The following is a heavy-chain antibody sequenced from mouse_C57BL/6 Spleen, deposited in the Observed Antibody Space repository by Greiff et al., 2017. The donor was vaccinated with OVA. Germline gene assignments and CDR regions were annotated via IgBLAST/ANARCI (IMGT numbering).Heavy chain of an antibody. J-gene: IGHJ4*01. CDR3: AITGTDPYYAMDY. V-gene: IGHV7-3*01. CDR1: GFTFTDYY. D-gene: IGHD4-1*01. CDR2: IRNKANGYTT. Sequence: EVQGVESGGGLVQPGGSLSLSCAASGFTFTDYYMSWVRQPPGKALEWLGFIRNKANGYTTEYSASVKGRFTISRDNSQSILYLQMNALRAEDSATYYCAITGTDPYYAMDYWGQGTSVTVSS.